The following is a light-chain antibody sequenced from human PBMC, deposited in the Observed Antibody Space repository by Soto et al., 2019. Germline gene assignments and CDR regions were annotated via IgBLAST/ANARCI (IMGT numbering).Light chain of an antibody. CDR3: QQSYSTPRT. J-gene: IGKJ1*01. V-gene: IGKV1-39*01. Sequence: IQMTQSPSSLSASVGDRVTITCRASQTINTYLNWYQQKPGKAPNLLIYAASTLQSGVPSRFNGSGSGTDFTLTISCLQPEDFVTYYCQQSYSTPRTFGQGTKVEIK. CDR2: AAS. CDR1: QTINTY.